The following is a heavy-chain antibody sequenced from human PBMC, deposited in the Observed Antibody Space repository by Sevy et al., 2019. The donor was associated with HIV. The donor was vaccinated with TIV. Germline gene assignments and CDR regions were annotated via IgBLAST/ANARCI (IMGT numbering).Heavy chain of an antibody. CDR2: FDPEDGET. J-gene: IGHJ4*02. D-gene: IGHD4-17*01. V-gene: IGHV1-24*01. Sequence: ASLKVSCKVSGYTLTELSMHWVRQAPGKGLEWMGGFDPEDGETIYAQKFQGRVTMTEDTSTDTAYMELSSLRSEDTAVYYCATGDTTTVTTYFDYWGQGTLVTVSS. CDR1: GYTLTELS. CDR3: ATGDTTTVTTYFDY.